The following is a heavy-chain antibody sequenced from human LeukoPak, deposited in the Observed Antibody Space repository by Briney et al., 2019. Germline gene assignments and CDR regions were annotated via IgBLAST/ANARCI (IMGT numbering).Heavy chain of an antibody. J-gene: IGHJ4*02. CDR3: ARDSPPDY. Sequence: PGGSLRLSCAASGFTFSSYAMHWVRQAPGKGLEWVAVISYDGRNKYYADSVKGRFTISRDNAKNSLYLQMNSLRADDTAVYYCARDSPPDYWGQGTLVTVSS. CDR2: ISYDGRNK. V-gene: IGHV3-30*04. CDR1: GFTFSSYA.